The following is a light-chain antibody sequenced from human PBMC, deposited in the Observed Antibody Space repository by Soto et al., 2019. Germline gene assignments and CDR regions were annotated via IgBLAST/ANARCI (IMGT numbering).Light chain of an antibody. Sequence: DIHMTQSPSSKSNSVGHIITITCXXSQNIRNYLNWYQQRPGKTPNLLVYAASNLRGGVPSRFSGSGPGTVFTLTINSLQPEDFATYYCQQIHSTSSYTFGQGTKVDIK. V-gene: IGKV1-39*01. CDR3: QQIHSTSSYT. CDR1: QNIRNY. CDR2: AAS. J-gene: IGKJ2*01.